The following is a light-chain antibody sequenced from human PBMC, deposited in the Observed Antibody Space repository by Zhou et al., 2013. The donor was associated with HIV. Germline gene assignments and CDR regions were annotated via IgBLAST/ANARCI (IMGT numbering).Light chain of an antibody. V-gene: IGKV1-17*01. CDR3: LQHNTYPFT. J-gene: IGKJ4*01. CDR1: EGIRDD. Sequence: DIQMTQYPSSLSASVGDRVTITCRASEGIRDDLGWYQQKPGKAPKRLIYAASSLQSGVPLRFSGSRSGTEFTLTINSLQFEDFATYYCLQHNTYPFTFGGGTKVEV. CDR2: AAS.